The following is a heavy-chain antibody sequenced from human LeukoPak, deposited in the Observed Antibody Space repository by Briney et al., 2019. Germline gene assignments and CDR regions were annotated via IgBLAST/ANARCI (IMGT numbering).Heavy chain of an antibody. CDR1: GGTFSSYA. CDR3: ARVSGADYYYMDV. V-gene: IGHV1-69*06. J-gene: IGHJ6*03. D-gene: IGHD3-10*01. CDR2: IIPIFGTA. Sequence: SVKVSCKASGGTFSSYAISWVRQAPGQGLEWMGGIIPIFGTANYAQKFQGRVTITADKSTRTAYMELSSLRSEDTAVYYCARVSGADYYYMDVWGKGTTVTVSS.